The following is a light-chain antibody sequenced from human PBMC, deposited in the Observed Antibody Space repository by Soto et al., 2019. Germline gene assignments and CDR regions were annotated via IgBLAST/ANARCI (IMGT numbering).Light chain of an antibody. V-gene: IGLV2-8*01. CDR1: SSDIGGYNY. CDR2: EVS. Sequence: QSVLTQPPSASGSPGQSVTISCTGTSSDIGGYNYVSWYQQHPGKAPKLMIHEVSKRPSGVPDRFSGSKSGNTASLTVSGLQAEDEADYYCSSYAGSNERWVFGGGTKLTVL. CDR3: SSYAGSNERWV. J-gene: IGLJ3*02.